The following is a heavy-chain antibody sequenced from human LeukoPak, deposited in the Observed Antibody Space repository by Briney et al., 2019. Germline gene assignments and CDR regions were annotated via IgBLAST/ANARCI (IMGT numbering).Heavy chain of an antibody. CDR3: ARLGFLEPREAFDI. CDR2: IYYSGST. Sequence: NSSETLSLTCTVSGGSISSGDYYWSWIRQPPGKGLEWIGYIYYSGSTYYNPSLKSRVTISVDTSKNQFSLKLSSVTAADTAVYYCARLGFLEPREAFDIWGQGTMVTVSS. CDR1: GGSISSGDYY. J-gene: IGHJ3*02. V-gene: IGHV4-30-4*01. D-gene: IGHD3-3*01.